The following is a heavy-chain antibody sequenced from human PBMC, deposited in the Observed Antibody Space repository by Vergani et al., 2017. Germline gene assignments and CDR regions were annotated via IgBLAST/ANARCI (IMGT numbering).Heavy chain of an antibody. J-gene: IGHJ4*02. CDR1: GFTFSSYG. Sequence: QVQLVESGGGVVQPGRSLRLSCAASGFTFSSYGMHWVRQAPGKGLEWVAVISYDGSNKYYADSVKGRFTISRDNSKNTLYLQMNSLRAEDTAVYYCAKDAGSSWYRFFDYWGQGTLVTVSS. D-gene: IGHD6-13*01. CDR2: ISYDGSNK. V-gene: IGHV3-30*18. CDR3: AKDAGSSWYRFFDY.